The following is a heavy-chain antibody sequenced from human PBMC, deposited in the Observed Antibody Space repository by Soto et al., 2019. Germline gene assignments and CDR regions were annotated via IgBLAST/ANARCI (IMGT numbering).Heavy chain of an antibody. J-gene: IGHJ4*02. CDR1: GGSISSDY. CDR3: TRALFKGLDY. V-gene: IGHV4-59*12. Sequence: TLSLTCTVSGGSISSDYWSWMRQPPGKGLEWIGEIHYSGTTNYNPSLKSRVIISKDKSKNQFSLTLNSVTAADTAMYHCTRALFKGLDYWGQGTFVTVSS. CDR2: IHYSGTT.